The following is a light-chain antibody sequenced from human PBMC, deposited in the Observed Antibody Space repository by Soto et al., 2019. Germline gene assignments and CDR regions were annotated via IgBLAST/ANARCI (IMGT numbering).Light chain of an antibody. CDR1: SSSIGSNT. CDR3: ATWDYSRNKH. CDR2: NNN. Sequence: QSVLTQPPSASGTPGQRVIISCSGSSSSIGSNTVNWYQQLPGMAPKLLIYNNNQRPSGVPDRFSGSKSGTSASLAISGLQSADEADYYCATWDYSRNKHFGTGTKVTVL. V-gene: IGLV1-44*01. J-gene: IGLJ1*01.